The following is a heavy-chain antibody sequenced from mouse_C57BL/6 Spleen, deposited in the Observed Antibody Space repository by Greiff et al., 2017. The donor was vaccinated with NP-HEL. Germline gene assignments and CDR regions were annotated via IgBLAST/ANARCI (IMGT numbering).Heavy chain of an antibody. CDR1: GYTFTSYT. D-gene: IGHD2-5*01. CDR3: ARDDSNYVGYAMDY. CDR2: IYPSSGYT. Sequence: QVQLQQSGAELARPGASVKMSCKASGYTFTSYTMHWVKQRPGQGLEWIGYIYPSSGYTKYNQKFKDKATLTADKSSSTAYMQLSSLTSEDSAVYYCARDDSNYVGYAMDYWGQGTSVTVSS. V-gene: IGHV1-4*01. J-gene: IGHJ4*01.